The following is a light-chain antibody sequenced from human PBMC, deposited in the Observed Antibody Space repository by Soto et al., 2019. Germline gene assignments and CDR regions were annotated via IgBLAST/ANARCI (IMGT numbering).Light chain of an antibody. CDR2: DVS. V-gene: IGLV2-11*01. CDR3: CSYAVRSTWV. Sequence: QSALTQPRSVSGSPGQSVTISCTGTNSEVGGYNYVSWYQQHPGKAPKLMIYDVSKRPSGVPDRFSGFKSGTTASLTISGLQAEDEADYYCCSYAVRSTWVFGGGTKLTVL. CDR1: NSEVGGYNY. J-gene: IGLJ2*01.